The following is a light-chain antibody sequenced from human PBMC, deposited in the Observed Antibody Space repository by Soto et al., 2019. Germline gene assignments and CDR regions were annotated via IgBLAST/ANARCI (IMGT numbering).Light chain of an antibody. J-gene: IGLJ3*02. CDR2: EVS. Sequence: QSAPTQPPSASGSPVQSVTISCTGTSGDVGGHNFVSWYQFHPSKAPKLIIYEVSKRPSGVPNRFSGSKSDNTASLTVSGLQAEDEADYFCSSYAGTNKVFGGGTKVTVL. CDR3: SSYAGTNKV. CDR1: SGDVGGHNF. V-gene: IGLV2-8*01.